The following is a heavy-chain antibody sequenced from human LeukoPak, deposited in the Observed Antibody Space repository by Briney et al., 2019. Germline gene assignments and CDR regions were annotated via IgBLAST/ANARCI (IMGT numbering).Heavy chain of an antibody. V-gene: IGHV3-23*01. CDR1: GFTFSSYA. Sequence: PGGSLRLSCAASGFTFSSYAMSWVRQAPGKGLEWVSAISGSGGSTYYADSVKGRFTISRDNSKNTLYLQMNSLRAEDTAVYYCAASWSDSETGLYYFDYWGQGTLVTVSS. J-gene: IGHJ4*02. D-gene: IGHD6-13*01. CDR2: ISGSGGST. CDR3: AASWSDSETGLYYFDY.